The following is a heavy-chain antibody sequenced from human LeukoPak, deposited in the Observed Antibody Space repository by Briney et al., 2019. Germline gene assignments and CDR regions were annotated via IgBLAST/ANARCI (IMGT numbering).Heavy chain of an antibody. V-gene: IGHV3-30-3*01. Sequence: GGSLRLSCAASGFTFSSYTTHWVRQAPGKGLEWVAVISYDGSNKYYPDSLKGRFTISRDNSKNTVYLQMNSLRAEDTAVYYCAKDVGVTTVTTGGYWGQGTLVTVSS. D-gene: IGHD4-17*01. CDR2: ISYDGSNK. J-gene: IGHJ4*02. CDR1: GFTFSSYT. CDR3: AKDVGVTTVTTGGY.